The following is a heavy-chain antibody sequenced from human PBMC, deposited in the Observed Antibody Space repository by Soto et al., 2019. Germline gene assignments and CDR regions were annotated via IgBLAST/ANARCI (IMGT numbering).Heavy chain of an antibody. CDR3: VRQGIGNLHGLVDV. CDR1: SGPSSSHN. J-gene: IGHJ6*02. V-gene: IGHV4-59*08. CDR2: VYYSGGT. Sequence: QVQLQQSGPELVKPSETLSLTCTVSSGPSSSHNWGWIRQPPGRGLEWIGYVYYSGGTSYNPSLKSRVTISADTSTNHISLTLSSVTAADTAVYYCVRQGIGNLHGLVDVWGQGTTVSVSS. D-gene: IGHD1-1*01.